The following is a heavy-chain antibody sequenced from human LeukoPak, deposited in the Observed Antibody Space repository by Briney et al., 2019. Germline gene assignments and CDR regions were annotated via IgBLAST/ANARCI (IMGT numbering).Heavy chain of an antibody. CDR2: MNPNSGNT. Sequence: EASVKVSCKASGYTFTSYAMNWVRQATGQGLEWMGWMNPNSGNTGYAQNFQGRVTITRDTSISTAYMELSSLRSEDTAVYYCARDGDYYGSGNFDYWGQGTLVTVSS. V-gene: IGHV1-8*03. D-gene: IGHD3-10*01. CDR1: GYTFTSYA. J-gene: IGHJ4*02. CDR3: ARDGDYYGSGNFDY.